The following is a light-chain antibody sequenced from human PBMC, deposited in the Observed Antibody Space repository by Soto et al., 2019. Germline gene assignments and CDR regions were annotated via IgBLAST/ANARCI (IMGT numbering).Light chain of an antibody. V-gene: IGKV3-20*01. CDR3: QQYGSSPFT. J-gene: IGKJ3*01. CDR2: GAS. CDR1: QSVSSKY. Sequence: EIVLTQSPGTLSLSPGERATLSCRASQSVSSKYLAWYQQKPGQAPRLLISGASIRAPGILDRFSGSGTGSDFTLTIICLETDDFVVFYFQQYGSSPFTYGPGTRGDFK.